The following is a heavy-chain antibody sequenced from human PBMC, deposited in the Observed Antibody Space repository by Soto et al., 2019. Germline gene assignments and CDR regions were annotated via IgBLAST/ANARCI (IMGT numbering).Heavy chain of an antibody. Sequence: ASVKVSCKASGYTFINYYMHWVRQAPGQGLEWMGIINPIGGSTRYAQKLQGRVIMTRDTSTTTVYMELSSLRSEDTAVYYCARGPNGGNIYYFDYWGQGTLDTVSS. D-gene: IGHD2-15*01. CDR2: INPIGGST. J-gene: IGHJ4*02. CDR3: ARGPNGGNIYYFDY. CDR1: GYTFINYY. V-gene: IGHV1-46*04.